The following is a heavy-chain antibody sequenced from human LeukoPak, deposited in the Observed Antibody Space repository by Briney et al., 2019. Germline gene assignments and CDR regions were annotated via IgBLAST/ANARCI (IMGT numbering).Heavy chain of an antibody. CDR1: GGSFSGYY. J-gene: IGHJ4*02. CDR2: INHSGST. CDR3: ARLSSGYSYGSIDY. D-gene: IGHD5-18*01. Sequence: SETLSLTCAVYGGSFSGYYWSWIRQPPGKGLEWIGEINHSGSTDYNPSLKSRVTISVDTPKNQFSLKLSSVTAADTAVYYCARLSSGYSYGSIDYWGQGTLVTVSS. V-gene: IGHV4-34*01.